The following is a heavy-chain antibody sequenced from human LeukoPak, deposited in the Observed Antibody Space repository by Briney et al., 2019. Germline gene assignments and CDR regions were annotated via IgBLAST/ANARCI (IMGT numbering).Heavy chain of an antibody. CDR2: IVVGSGNT. CDR3: AEGRARYYYGMDV. Sequence: GASVKVSCTASGFTFTSSAVQWVRQARGQRLEWIGWIVVGSGNTNYAQKFQERVTITRDMSTSTAYMELSSLRSEDTAVYYCAEGRARYYYGMDVWGQGTTVTVSS. J-gene: IGHJ6*02. CDR1: GFTFTSSA. V-gene: IGHV1-58*01.